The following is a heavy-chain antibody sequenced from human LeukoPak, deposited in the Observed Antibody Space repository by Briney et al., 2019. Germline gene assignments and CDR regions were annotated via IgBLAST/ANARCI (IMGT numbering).Heavy chain of an antibody. D-gene: IGHD4/OR15-4a*01. V-gene: IGHV3-23*01. CDR3: ARRAGAYSHPYDY. Sequence: GGSLRLSCAASGFTFSNYAMSWVRQAPGKGLEWVSGISGSGAFTYYADSVKGRFIISRDNSKNTLYLQMNSLRAEDTAVYYCARRAGAYSHPYDYWGQGTLVTVSS. CDR2: ISGSGAFT. CDR1: GFTFSNYA. J-gene: IGHJ4*02.